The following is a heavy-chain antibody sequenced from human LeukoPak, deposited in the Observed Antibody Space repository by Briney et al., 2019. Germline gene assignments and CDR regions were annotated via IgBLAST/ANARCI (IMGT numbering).Heavy chain of an antibody. CDR1: GGSFSGYY. V-gene: IGHV4-34*01. CDR2: INHSGST. J-gene: IGHJ4*02. CDR3: ARDLGSSSPADYFDY. Sequence: SETLSLTCAVYGGSFSGYYWSWIRQPPGKGLEWIGEINHSGSTNYNPSLKSRVTISVDTSKNQFSLKLSSVTAADTAVYYCARDLGSSSPADYFDYWGQGTLVTVSS. D-gene: IGHD6-13*01.